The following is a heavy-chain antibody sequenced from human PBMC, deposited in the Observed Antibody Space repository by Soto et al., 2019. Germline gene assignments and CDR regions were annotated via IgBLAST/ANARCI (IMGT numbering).Heavy chain of an antibody. J-gene: IGHJ6*02. D-gene: IGHD3-10*01. CDR2: IYRGGRT. Sequence: PGGSLTLSCAASSFTISSNYMSWGLQAPGKGLEWVAEIYRGGRTNYADSVKGRFTISRDNSKNQFSLQMNTVSAEDTAVYYCARDRVPTDMDVWGQGTMVTVSS. CDR1: SFTISSNY. CDR3: ARDRVPTDMDV. V-gene: IGHV3-53*01.